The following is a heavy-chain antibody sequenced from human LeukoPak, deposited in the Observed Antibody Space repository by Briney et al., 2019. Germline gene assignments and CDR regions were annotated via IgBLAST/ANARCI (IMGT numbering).Heavy chain of an antibody. D-gene: IGHD4-17*01. V-gene: IGHV1-2*02. J-gene: IGHJ4*02. Sequence: ASVKVSCKASGYTFTGYYMHWVRQAPGQGLEWMGWINPNSDGTNYAQKFQGRVTMTRDTSISTAYMELSRLRSEDTAVYYCARDQTYGDYGGIPDYWGQGTLVTVSS. CDR3: ARDQTYGDYGGIPDY. CDR2: INPNSDGT. CDR1: GYTFTGYY.